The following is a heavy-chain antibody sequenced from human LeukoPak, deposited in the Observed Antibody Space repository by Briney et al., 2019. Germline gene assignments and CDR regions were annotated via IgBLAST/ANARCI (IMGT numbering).Heavy chain of an antibody. J-gene: IGHJ4*02. CDR1: GYTFIGYF. V-gene: IGHV1-2*06. D-gene: IGHD2-15*01. CDR3: ARESCSGGSCYSPDDY. Sequence: AASVKVSCKASGYTFIGYFMNWVRQAPGQGLEWMGRINPNSGGTNYAQKFQGRVTMTRDTSISTAYMELSRLRSDDTAVYYCARESCSGGSCYSPDDYWGQGTLVTVSS. CDR2: INPNSGGT.